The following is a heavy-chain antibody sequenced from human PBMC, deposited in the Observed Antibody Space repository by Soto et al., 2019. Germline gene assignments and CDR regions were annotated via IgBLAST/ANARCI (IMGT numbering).Heavy chain of an antibody. CDR2: ISYDGSNK. CDR3: ARDHLSLFSNWGYFDY. D-gene: IGHD7-27*01. J-gene: IGHJ4*02. Sequence: GGSLRLSCAASGFTFSSYAMHWVRQAPGKGLEWVAVISYDGSNKYYADSVKGRFTISRDNSKNTLYLQMNSLRAEDTAVYYCARDHLSLFSNWGYFDYWGQGTLVTVSS. CDR1: GFTFSSYA. V-gene: IGHV3-30*04.